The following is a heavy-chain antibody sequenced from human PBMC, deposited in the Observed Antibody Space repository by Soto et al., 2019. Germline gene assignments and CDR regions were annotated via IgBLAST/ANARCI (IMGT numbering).Heavy chain of an antibody. Sequence: GSLRLSCAVSGLDVSGNYMTWVRQAPGKGLEWVSAISGSGGSTYYADSVKGRFTISRDNSKNTLYLQMNSLRAEDTAVYYCAKGEGFGDDPYNWFDPWGQGTLVTVSS. CDR1: GLDVSGNY. V-gene: IGHV3-23*01. CDR2: ISGSGGST. D-gene: IGHD3-10*01. CDR3: AKGEGFGDDPYNWFDP. J-gene: IGHJ5*02.